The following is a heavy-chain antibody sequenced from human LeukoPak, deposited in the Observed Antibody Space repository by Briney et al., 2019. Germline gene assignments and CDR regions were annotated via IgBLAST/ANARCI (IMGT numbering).Heavy chain of an antibody. V-gene: IGHV5-51*01. J-gene: IGHJ5*02. CDR3: ARALYCSSTSCYNWFDP. Sequence: GESLKISCKGSGYSFTSYWIGWVRQMPGKGLVWMGIIYPGDSDTRYSPSFQGQVTISADKSISTAYLQWSSLKASDTAMYYCARALYCSSTSCYNWFDPWGQGTLVTVSS. CDR2: IYPGDSDT. CDR1: GYSFTSYW. D-gene: IGHD2-2*01.